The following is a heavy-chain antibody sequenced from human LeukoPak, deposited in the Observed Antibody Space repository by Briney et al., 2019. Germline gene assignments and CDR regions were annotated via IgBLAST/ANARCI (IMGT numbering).Heavy chain of an antibody. CDR1: GYTFTKCG. J-gene: IGHJ4*02. CDR2: ISHEETNK. CDR3: AKDGGPLARSLISGPDY. V-gene: IGHV3-30*18. Sequence: GGSLRLSCAASGYTFTKCGMHWVRQAPGKGLEWVAVISHEETNKYYGDSVKGRFTISRDTSKNTVYLEMNNLGAGDTAIYYCAKDGGPLARSLISGPDYWGQGTLVTVSS. D-gene: IGHD3-3*02.